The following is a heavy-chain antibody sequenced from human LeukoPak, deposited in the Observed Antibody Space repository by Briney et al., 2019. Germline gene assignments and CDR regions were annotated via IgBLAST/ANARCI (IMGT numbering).Heavy chain of an antibody. CDR3: ARAVVVVAAATQRNWFDP. CDR2: INHSGIT. V-gene: IGHV4-39*07. Sequence: SETLSLTCTVSGGSISSGSYYWTWIRQTPGKGLEWIGEINHSGITDYNPSLRSRVTISVDTSKNQFSLKLCSVTAADTANCARAVVVVAAATQRNWFDPWGQGTLVTVSS. D-gene: IGHD2-15*01. CDR1: GGSISSGSYY. J-gene: IGHJ5*02.